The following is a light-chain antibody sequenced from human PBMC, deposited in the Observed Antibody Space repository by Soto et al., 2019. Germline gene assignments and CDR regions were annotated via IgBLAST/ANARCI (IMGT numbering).Light chain of an antibody. J-gene: IGKJ3*01. V-gene: IGKV1-17*03. CDR1: QGISNY. CDR2: AAS. CDR3: QQSYSRVFT. Sequence: DIQMTQSPSAMSASVGDRVTITCRASQGISNYLVWFQQKPGKVSKRLIYAASSLQSGVPSRFSGSGSGTEFTLTISNLQPDDFGTYYCQQSYSRVFTFGPGTKVDF.